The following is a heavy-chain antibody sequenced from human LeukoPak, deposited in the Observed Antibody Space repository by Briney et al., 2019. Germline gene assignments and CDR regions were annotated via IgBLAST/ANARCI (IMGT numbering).Heavy chain of an antibody. J-gene: IGHJ4*02. CDR2: ISNTGSPI. CDR3: VTDWPVW. D-gene: IGHD3-16*01. CDR1: GFTFSGSG. Sequence: GGSLTLSCAASGFTFSGSGMHWVRQAPGKGLEWVSYISNTGSPIYYADSVKARFTISRDNAKNSLWLQMSSLRADDTAVYFCVTDWPVWWGLGTLVTVSS. V-gene: IGHV3-48*01.